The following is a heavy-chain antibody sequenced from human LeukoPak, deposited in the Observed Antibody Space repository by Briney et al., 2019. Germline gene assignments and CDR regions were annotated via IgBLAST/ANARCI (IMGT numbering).Heavy chain of an antibody. D-gene: IGHD3-22*01. Sequence: SETLSLTCSASGGSLSSTDYYWGWIRQPPGKGLEWIGSIYYSGSTSYNPSLKSRVTIFFDTSKSQFSLKLSSVTAADTAVYYCARYSSAYYYDFHYWGQGTLVTVSS. CDR2: IYYSGST. CDR3: ARYSSAYYYDFHY. J-gene: IGHJ4*02. V-gene: IGHV4-39*01. CDR1: GGSLSSTDYY.